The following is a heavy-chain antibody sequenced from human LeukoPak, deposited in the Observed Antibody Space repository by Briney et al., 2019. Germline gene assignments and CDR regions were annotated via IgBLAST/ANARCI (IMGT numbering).Heavy chain of an antibody. CDR2: IKQGGSEK. V-gene: IGHV3-7*01. D-gene: IGHD6-13*01. J-gene: IGHJ6*03. CDR1: GFTFSSYW. Sequence: GGSLRLSCAASGFTFSSYWMSWVRQAPGKGLEWVANIKQGGSEKYYVDSVKGRFTISRDNAKNSLYLQMNSLRAEGTAVYYCARDKGSSWYNYYYYYMDVWGKGTTVTVSS. CDR3: ARDKGSSWYNYYYYYMDV.